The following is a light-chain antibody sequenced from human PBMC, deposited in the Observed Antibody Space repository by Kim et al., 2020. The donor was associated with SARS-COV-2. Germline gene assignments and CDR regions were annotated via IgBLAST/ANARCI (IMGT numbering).Light chain of an antibody. CDR1: QSVSSY. CDR2: DVS. V-gene: IGKV3-11*01. J-gene: IGKJ2*01. CDR3: QQRSKWPYT. Sequence: LAPGERAALSCRASQSVSSYLTWYQQKPGQAPRLLIYDVSNRATGIPAKFSGSGSGTDFTLTISSLEPEDIAVYYCQQRSKWPYTFGRGTKLEI.